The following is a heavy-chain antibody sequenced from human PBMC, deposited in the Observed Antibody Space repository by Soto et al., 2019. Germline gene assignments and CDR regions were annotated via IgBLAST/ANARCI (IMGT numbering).Heavy chain of an antibody. CDR2: ISYDGSNK. V-gene: IGHV3-30-3*01. Sequence: PGGSLRLSCAASGFTFSSYAMHWVRQAPGKGLEWVAVISYDGSNKYYADSVKGRFTISRDNSKNTLYLQMNSLRAEDTAVYYCARDREYLYCSSTSCYVGPFDYWGQGTLVTVSS. CDR1: GFTFSSYA. CDR3: ARDREYLYCSSTSCYVGPFDY. D-gene: IGHD2-2*01. J-gene: IGHJ4*02.